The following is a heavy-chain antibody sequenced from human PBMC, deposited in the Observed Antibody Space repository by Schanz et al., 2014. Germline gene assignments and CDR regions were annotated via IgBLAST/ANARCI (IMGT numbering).Heavy chain of an antibody. Sequence: EVPLVESGGGLVQPWGSLRLSCAASGFTVSTNYMSWVCQAPGKGLEWLSTISGSAISTFYADSVKGRFSISRDNSRNTLFLHLNALRAEDTAVYFCASLIGTTSAHFYGMDVWGQGTTVTVSS. D-gene: IGHD1-7*01. CDR1: GFTVSTNY. CDR3: ASLIGTTSAHFYGMDV. CDR2: ISGSAIST. J-gene: IGHJ6*02. V-gene: IGHV3-23*04.